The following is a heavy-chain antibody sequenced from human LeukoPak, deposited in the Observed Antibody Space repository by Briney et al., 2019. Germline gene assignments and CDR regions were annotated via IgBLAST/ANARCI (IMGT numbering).Heavy chain of an antibody. CDR1: GFDFEDYT. D-gene: IGHD5-12*01. CDR2: INWDDVTT. Sequence: GGSLRLSCAASGFDFEDYTMHWVRQVPGKSLEWASFINWDDVTTDYADSVRGRFTISRDNSKNSLYLQMNSLTTEDTALYFCVKQSSGYYAPLDSWGQGTLVSVSS. V-gene: IGHV3-43*01. J-gene: IGHJ4*02. CDR3: VKQSSGYYAPLDS.